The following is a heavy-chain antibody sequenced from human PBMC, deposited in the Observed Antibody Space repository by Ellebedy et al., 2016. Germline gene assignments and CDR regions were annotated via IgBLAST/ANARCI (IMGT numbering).Heavy chain of an antibody. CDR1: GFSLSTSGMT. D-gene: IGHD4-17*01. J-gene: IGHJ4*02. CDR3: AHRTTVTADDY. CDR2: IYGNGDE. Sequence: SGPTLVKPTQTLTLTCTFSGFSLSTSGMTVGWIRQPPGKALEWLSFIYGNGDERYRPSLRSRLSISKDTSKNEVVLTLTNMDPVDTATYYCAHRTTVTADDYWGQGLLVTVSS. V-gene: IGHV2-5*01.